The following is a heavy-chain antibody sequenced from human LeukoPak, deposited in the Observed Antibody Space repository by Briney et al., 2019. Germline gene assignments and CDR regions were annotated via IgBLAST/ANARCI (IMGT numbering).Heavy chain of an antibody. J-gene: IGHJ1*01. CDR3: ARSLEMATSHAEYFQH. V-gene: IGHV1-8*03. CDR1: GYTFTSYD. D-gene: IGHD5-24*01. CDR2: MNPNSGNT. Sequence: ASVKVSCKASGYTFTSYDINWVRQATGQGLEWMGWMNPNSGNTGYAQKFQGRVTITRNTSISTAYMELSSLRSEDTAVYYCARSLEMATSHAEYFQHWGQGTLVTVSS.